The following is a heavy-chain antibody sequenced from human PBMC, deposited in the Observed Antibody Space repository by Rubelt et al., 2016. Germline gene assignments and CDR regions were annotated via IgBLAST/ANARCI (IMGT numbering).Heavy chain of an antibody. CDR3: ARCAKLTVFDY. CDR1: GGTFSSYA. Sequence: QVQLVQSGAEVKKPGSSVKVSCKASGGTFSSYAISWVRQAPGQGLEWMGRIIPILGIANYAQKFQGRGTITADKATGTAYMELSSLRSEDTAVYYCARCAKLTVFDYWGQGTLVTVSS. CDR2: IIPILGIA. J-gene: IGHJ4*02. V-gene: IGHV1-69*09. D-gene: IGHD4-11*01.